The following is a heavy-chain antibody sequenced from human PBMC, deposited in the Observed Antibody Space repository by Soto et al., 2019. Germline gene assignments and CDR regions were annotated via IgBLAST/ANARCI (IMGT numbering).Heavy chain of an antibody. CDR1: GFTFSRYG. J-gene: IGHJ6*02. V-gene: IGHV3-48*02. CDR3: ARDGYCVSTTCYFLPDV. D-gene: IGHD2-2*03. CDR2: ISSSSSTI. Sequence: EVQLVESGGGLVQPGGSLRLSCAASGFTFSRYGMNWVRQAPGKGLEWVAYISSSSSTIYYADSVKGRFTISRDNAKNSLYLQMNSLRDEDTAVYYCARDGYCVSTTCYFLPDVWGPGTTVTVSS.